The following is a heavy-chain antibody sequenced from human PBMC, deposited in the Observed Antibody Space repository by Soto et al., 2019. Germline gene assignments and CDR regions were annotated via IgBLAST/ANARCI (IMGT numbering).Heavy chain of an antibody. D-gene: IGHD6-19*01. J-gene: IGHJ4*02. CDR3: ARDVYTSGWYSY. CDR1: WDSISSISAA. V-gene: IGHV6-1*01. CDR2: TYYRSKWYN. Sequence: SQTLSLTCAISWDSISSISAAGHWFRQSPSRGLEWLGRTYYRSKWYNDYAVSVKSRITINPDTSKNQFSLQLNSVTPEDTAVYFCARDVYTSGWYSYWGQGTLVTVS.